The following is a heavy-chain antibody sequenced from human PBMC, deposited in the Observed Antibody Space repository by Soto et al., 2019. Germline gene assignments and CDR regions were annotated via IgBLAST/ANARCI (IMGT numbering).Heavy chain of an antibody. Sequence: QIQLLQSGAEVKKPGASVKVTCKASGYTFRNFGISWVRQAPGQGLEWMGWISAYNANANYAQKFQGILTMTADTSTSTAYMELRSLRSDDTAVYYCARENSYFDYWGQGTLVTVSS. V-gene: IGHV1-18*01. J-gene: IGHJ4*02. CDR3: ARENSYFDY. CDR2: ISAYNANA. CDR1: GYTFRNFG.